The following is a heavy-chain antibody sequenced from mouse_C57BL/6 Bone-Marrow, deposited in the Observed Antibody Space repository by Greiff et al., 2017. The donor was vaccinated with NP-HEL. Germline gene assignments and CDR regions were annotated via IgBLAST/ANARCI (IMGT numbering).Heavy chain of an antibody. CDR3: ARMEYGYDGYYFDY. Sequence: VQLQQSGPGLVQPSQSLSITCTVSGFSLTSYGVHWVRQSPGKGLEWLGVIWRGGSTDYNAAFISRLSISKDNSKGQVFFKMNSLQADDTAIYYCARMEYGYDGYYFDYWGQGTTLTVSS. J-gene: IGHJ2*01. D-gene: IGHD2-2*01. CDR1: GFSLTSYG. CDR2: IWRGGST. V-gene: IGHV2-2*01.